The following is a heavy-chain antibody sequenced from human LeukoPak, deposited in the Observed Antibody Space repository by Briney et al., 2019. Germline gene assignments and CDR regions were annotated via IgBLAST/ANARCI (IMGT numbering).Heavy chain of an antibody. CDR3: AKGSKAVLFTRDYNMDV. V-gene: IGHV3-7*01. CDR2: IKQDGSEK. J-gene: IGHJ6*03. Sequence: GGSLRLSCAASGFTFSSYWMSWVRQAPGKGLEWVANIKQDGSEKYYVDSVKGRFTISRDNAKNSLYLQMNSLRAEDTAVYYCAKGSKAVLFTRDYNMDVWGKGTTVTISS. CDR1: GFTFSSYW. D-gene: IGHD6-19*01.